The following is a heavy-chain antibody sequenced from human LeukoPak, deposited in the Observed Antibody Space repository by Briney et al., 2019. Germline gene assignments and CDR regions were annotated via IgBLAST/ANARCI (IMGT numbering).Heavy chain of an antibody. J-gene: IGHJ4*02. CDR3: ASSGYADY. D-gene: IGHD3-22*01. CDR2: INPNSGGT. CDR1: GYTFTDYY. Sequence: ASVKVSCKTSGYTFTDYYMQWVRQAPGQGLEWMGWINPNSGGTHYPQKFQGRVTMTRDTSISTAYMELSRLRSDDTAVYYCASSGYADYWGQGTLVTVSS. V-gene: IGHV1-2*02.